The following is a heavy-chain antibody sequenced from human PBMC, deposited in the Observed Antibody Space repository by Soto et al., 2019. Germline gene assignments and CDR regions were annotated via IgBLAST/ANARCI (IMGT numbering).Heavy chain of an antibody. CDR1: GGSFSGYY. J-gene: IGHJ4*02. CDR3: ARYSGYSYGKTYYFDY. V-gene: IGHV4-34*01. Sequence: QVQLQQWGAGLLKPSETLSLTCAVYGGSFSGYYWSWIRQPPGKGLEWIGEINHSGSTNYNPSLKSRVTISVDTSKNQFSLKLSSVTAADTAVYYCARYSGYSYGKTYYFDYWGQGTLVTVSS. CDR2: INHSGST. D-gene: IGHD5-18*01.